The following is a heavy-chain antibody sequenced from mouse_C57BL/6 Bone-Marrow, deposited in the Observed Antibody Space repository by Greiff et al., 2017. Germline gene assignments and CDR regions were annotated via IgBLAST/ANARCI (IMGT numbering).Heavy chain of an antibody. CDR1: GFTFSSYA. J-gene: IGHJ4*01. V-gene: IGHV5-4*01. Sequence: EVQLQESGGGLVKPGGSLKLSCAASGFTFSSYAMSWVRQTPEKRLEWVATISDGGSYTYYPDNVKGRFTISRDNAKNNLYLQMSHLKSEDTAMYYCARDLGTGFYAMDYWGQGTSVTVSS. CDR2: ISDGGSYT. CDR3: ARDLGTGFYAMDY. D-gene: IGHD4-1*01.